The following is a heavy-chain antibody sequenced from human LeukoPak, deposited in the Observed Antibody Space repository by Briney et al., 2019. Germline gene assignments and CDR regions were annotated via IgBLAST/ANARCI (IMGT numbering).Heavy chain of an antibody. V-gene: IGHV5-51*01. D-gene: IGHD3-10*01. CDR3: ARTRPYGSGSYYKKYFDY. CDR2: IYPGDSDT. Sequence: GESLKISCKGSGSSFTSYWIGWVRQLPGKGLEWMGIIYPGDSDTRYSPSFQGQVTISADKSISTACLQWSSLKASDTAMYYCARTRPYGSGSYYKKYFDYWGQGTLVTVSS. CDR1: GSSFTSYW. J-gene: IGHJ4*02.